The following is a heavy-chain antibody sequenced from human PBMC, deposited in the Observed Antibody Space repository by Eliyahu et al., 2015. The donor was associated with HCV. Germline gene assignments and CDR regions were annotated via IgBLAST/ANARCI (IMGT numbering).Heavy chain of an antibody. V-gene: IGHV4-39*01. J-gene: IGHJ4*02. D-gene: IGHD6-13*01. CDR3: ARQTTGAGQWSWDS. CDR2: VHYTGTT. Sequence: QLQLQESRLGLVKPSETLFLPCAVXXAXITXSXXFWVRIPPPPGKGXDGIGTVHYTGTTFXSPSLKSRVTIFVDKSKNQFSLKVDSVTATDTALYYCARQTTGAGQWSWDSWGQGTLVTVSS. CDR1: XAXITXSXXF.